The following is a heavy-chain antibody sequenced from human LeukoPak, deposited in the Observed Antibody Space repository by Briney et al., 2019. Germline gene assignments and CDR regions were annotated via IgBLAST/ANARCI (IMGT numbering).Heavy chain of an antibody. CDR3: AKEDSSGYYPTYFDY. CDR1: GFTFSSYG. Sequence: GGSLRLSCAASGFTFSSYGMHWVRQAPGKGLEWVAFIRYEGSNKYYADSVKGRFTISRDNSKNTLYLQMNSLRAEDTAVYYCAKEDSSGYYPTYFDYWGQGTLVTVSS. D-gene: IGHD3-22*01. J-gene: IGHJ4*02. CDR2: IRYEGSNK. V-gene: IGHV3-30*02.